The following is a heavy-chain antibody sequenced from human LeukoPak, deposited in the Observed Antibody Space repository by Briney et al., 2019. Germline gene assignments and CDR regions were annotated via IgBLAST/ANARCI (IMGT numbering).Heavy chain of an antibody. CDR3: AKRGDVTRVFLVGFHKEAFYFES. D-gene: IGHD3/OR15-3a*01. J-gene: IGHJ4*02. CDR2: ISGSGGGT. CDR1: GITLSNYG. Sequence: PGGSLRLSCAVSGITLSNYGMSWVRQAPGKGLEWVAGISGSGGGTHYADSVRGRFTISRDNPKNTLYLQMNSLRAEDTAFYFCAKRGDVTRVFLVGFHKEAFYFESWGQGALVTVSS. V-gene: IGHV3-23*01.